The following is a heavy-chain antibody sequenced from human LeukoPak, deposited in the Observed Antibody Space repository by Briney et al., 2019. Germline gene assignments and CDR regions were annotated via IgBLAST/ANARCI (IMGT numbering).Heavy chain of an antibody. J-gene: IGHJ3*02. CDR2: IYYSGST. Sequence: PSETLSLTCTVSGGSISSYYWSWIRQPPGKGLEWIGYIYYSGSTNYNPSLKSRVTISVDTSKNQFSLKLSSATAADTAVYYCARHRSEYDAFDIWGQGAMVTVSS. CDR3: ARHRSEYDAFDI. V-gene: IGHV4-59*08. CDR1: GGSISSYY.